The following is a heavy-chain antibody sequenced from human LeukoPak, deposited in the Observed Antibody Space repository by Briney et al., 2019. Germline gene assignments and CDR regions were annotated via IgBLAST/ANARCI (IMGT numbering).Heavy chain of an antibody. Sequence: SGTLSLTCAVSGYSISSGYYWGWFRPPPGEGLEWIGSIYHTGSTYYNPSLKNRVTISIDTSKNHFSLKLSSVPAADTAVYYCASGCSGGSCFRGSWFDPWGQGTLVTVSS. CDR2: IYHTGST. CDR1: GYSISSGYY. D-gene: IGHD2-15*01. CDR3: ASGCSGGSCFRGSWFDP. J-gene: IGHJ5*02. V-gene: IGHV4-38-2*01.